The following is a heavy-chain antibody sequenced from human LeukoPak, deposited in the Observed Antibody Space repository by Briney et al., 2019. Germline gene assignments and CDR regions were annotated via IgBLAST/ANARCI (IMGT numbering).Heavy chain of an antibody. Sequence: ASVKVSCRGSGYTSSNHHLHWVRQAPEQGFEWMGWINPDTGKTNFAQKFEGRVTMTRETSINTAYMELSRLGPDDTAIYYCARAQSESTGHYDFFEYWGQGSLVTVSS. D-gene: IGHD3-9*01. CDR1: GYTSSNHH. CDR2: INPDTGKT. V-gene: IGHV1-2*02. CDR3: ARAQSESTGHYDFFEY. J-gene: IGHJ4*02.